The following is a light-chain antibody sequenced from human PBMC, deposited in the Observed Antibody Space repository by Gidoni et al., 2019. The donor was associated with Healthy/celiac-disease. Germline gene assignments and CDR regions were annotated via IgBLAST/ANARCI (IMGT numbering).Light chain of an antibody. CDR3: QQYGSSLYT. Sequence: EIVLTPSPGTLSLSPGEKATLSCRASQSVSSSYLAWYQQKLGQAPRLLMYGASSRATGIPDRFSGSGSGTDFTLTISRLEPEDFAVYYCQQYGSSLYTFGQGTKLEIK. V-gene: IGKV3-20*01. J-gene: IGKJ2*01. CDR1: QSVSSSY. CDR2: GAS.